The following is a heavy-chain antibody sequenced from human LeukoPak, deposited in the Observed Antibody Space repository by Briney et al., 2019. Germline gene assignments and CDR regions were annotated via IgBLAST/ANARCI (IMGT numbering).Heavy chain of an antibody. CDR2: IYTSGST. CDR3: ARHRGGGAGFYFDY. Sequence: PSETLSLTCTVSGGSISSYYWSWLRQPPGKGLEWSGYIYTSGSTNYNPSLKSRVTISVDTSKNQFSLKLSSVTAADTAVYYCARHRGGGAGFYFDYWGQGTLVTVSS. J-gene: IGHJ4*02. V-gene: IGHV4-4*09. CDR1: GGSISSYY. D-gene: IGHD4-23*01.